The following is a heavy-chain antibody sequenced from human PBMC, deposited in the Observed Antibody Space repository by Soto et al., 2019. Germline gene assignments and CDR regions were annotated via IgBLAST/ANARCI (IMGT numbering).Heavy chain of an antibody. J-gene: IGHJ5*02. Sequence: XESLRLSCAASGFTFSNYAMSGVRQAPGKGLEWISTISGSGGSTYYADSVKGRFTISRDNSKNTLYLQMNSLRAEDTAVYYCAKGQSTYYDFWSRYYDWFDPWGQGTLVTVSS. CDR1: GFTFSNYA. CDR2: ISGSGGST. CDR3: AKGQSTYYDFWSRYYDWFDP. V-gene: IGHV3-23*01. D-gene: IGHD3-3*01.